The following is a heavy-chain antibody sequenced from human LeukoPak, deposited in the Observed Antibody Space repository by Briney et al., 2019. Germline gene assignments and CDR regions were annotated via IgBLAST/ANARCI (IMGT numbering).Heavy chain of an antibody. J-gene: IGHJ4*02. V-gene: IGHV4-4*02. CDR3: ARESVGWELSYYFDY. CDR2: IYHSGST. Sequence: PSETLSLTCAVSGGSISSSNWWSWVRQPPGKGLEWIGEIYHSGSTNYNPSLKSRVTISVDKSKNQFSLKLSSVTAADTAVYYCARESVGWELSYYFDYWGQGTLVTVSS. D-gene: IGHD1-26*01. CDR1: GGSISSSNW.